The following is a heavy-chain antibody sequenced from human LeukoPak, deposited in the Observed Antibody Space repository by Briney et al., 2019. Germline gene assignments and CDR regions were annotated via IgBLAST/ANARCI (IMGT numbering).Heavy chain of an antibody. Sequence: SGTLSLTCAVSGGSISSSNWWSWVRQPPGKGLEWIGEVYHSGSTNYNPSLKSRVTISVDKSKNQFSLKLSSVTAADTAVYYCARDLALLWFGELSHWGQGTLVTVSS. V-gene: IGHV4-4*02. J-gene: IGHJ4*02. CDR1: GGSISSSNW. CDR2: VYHSGST. D-gene: IGHD3-10*01. CDR3: ARDLALLWFGELSH.